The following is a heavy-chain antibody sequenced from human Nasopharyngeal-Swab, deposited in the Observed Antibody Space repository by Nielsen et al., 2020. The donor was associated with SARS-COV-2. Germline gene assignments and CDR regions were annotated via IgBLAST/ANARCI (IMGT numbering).Heavy chain of an antibody. CDR1: GYFFNTYW. Sequence: GESLKISCKASGYFFNTYWIGWVRQMPGKGLEWMGIIFPDDSDTRYSPSFQGPVTISVDASTTTAYLQWSSLKASDTAMYYCARTEYGSGTNFDYWGQGTLVTVSS. CDR3: ARTEYGSGTNFDY. J-gene: IGHJ4*02. V-gene: IGHV5-51*01. D-gene: IGHD3-10*01. CDR2: IFPDDSDT.